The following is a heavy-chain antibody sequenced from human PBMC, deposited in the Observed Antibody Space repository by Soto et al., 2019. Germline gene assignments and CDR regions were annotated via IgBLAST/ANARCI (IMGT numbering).Heavy chain of an antibody. D-gene: IGHD3-10*01. CDR3: AKDLGFGELSLNYFDY. J-gene: IGHJ4*02. V-gene: IGHV3-30*18. CDR2: ISFDGTNK. Sequence: VGSLRLSCAASGLTFSTHGMHWVRQAPGKGLEWVAVISFDGTNKYYADSVKGRFTISRDNSKNTLYLEMSSLRAEDTGVYYCAKDLGFGELSLNYFDYWGQGTLVPVSS. CDR1: GLTFSTHG.